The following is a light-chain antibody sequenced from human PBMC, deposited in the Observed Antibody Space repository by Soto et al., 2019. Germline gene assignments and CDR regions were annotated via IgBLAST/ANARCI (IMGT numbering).Light chain of an antibody. J-gene: IGKJ4*01. CDR1: QSVNSN. Sequence: EIVMTQSPATLSVSPGERATLSCRASQSVNSNLAWYQHKPGQAPRLLIFGASTRAPGIPARFSGSGSGTEFTLTINSLQSEDFAVYYCQEYYNFPPSLTFGGGTKV. CDR2: GAS. CDR3: QEYYNFPPSLT. V-gene: IGKV3-15*01.